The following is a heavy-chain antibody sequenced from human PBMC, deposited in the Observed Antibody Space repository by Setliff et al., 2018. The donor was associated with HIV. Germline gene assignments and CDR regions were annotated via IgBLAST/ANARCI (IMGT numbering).Heavy chain of an antibody. J-gene: IGHJ4*02. Sequence: GGSLRLSCAASGFTFSNYAMHWVRQAPGKGLEWVAVISYDGTNKYYADSVKGRFTISRDNSKNTLYLQINSLRADDTAVYYCARENYYGSGTHFVDDRGQGTLVTVSS. CDR1: GFTFSNYA. CDR3: ARENYYGSGTHFVDD. CDR2: ISYDGTNK. D-gene: IGHD3-10*01. V-gene: IGHV3-30*04.